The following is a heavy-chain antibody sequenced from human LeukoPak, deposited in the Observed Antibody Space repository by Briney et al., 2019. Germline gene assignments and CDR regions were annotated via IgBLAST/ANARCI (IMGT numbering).Heavy chain of an antibody. V-gene: IGHV3-15*01. J-gene: IGHJ4*02. CDR2: IRSKTDGGTT. Sequence: GGSLRLSCAASGFTFSVYGMSWVRQAPGKGLEWVGRIRSKTDGGTTDYAAPVKGRFTISRDDSKNTLYLQMNSLKTGDTAVYYCTTARNMVRGVIPLDYWGQGTLVTVSS. CDR3: TTARNMVRGVIPLDY. D-gene: IGHD3-10*01. CDR1: GFTFSVYG.